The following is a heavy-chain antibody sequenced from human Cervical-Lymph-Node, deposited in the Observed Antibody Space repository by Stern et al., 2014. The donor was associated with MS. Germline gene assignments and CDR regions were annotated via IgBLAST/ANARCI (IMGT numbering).Heavy chain of an antibody. J-gene: IGHJ1*01. CDR3: AMDKFVRATELTPVFDL. CDR2: ISWKCCNI. V-gene: IGHV3-9*01. D-gene: IGHD3-9*01. Sequence: VQLGESGGGLVKPGKSLRLSCAASGLSFDDFDMHWVRQAPGKGLEWVSGISWKCCNIGYADSVKGRFPISRDNAKSSLDLQINSLTAADTAFYYCAMDKFVRATELTPVFDLWGQGSLVTVSS. CDR1: GLSFDDFD.